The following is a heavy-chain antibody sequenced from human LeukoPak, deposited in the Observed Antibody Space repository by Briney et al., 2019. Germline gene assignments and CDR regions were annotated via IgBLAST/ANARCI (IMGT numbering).Heavy chain of an antibody. CDR2: IYYSGST. D-gene: IGHD6-13*01. Sequence: SETLSLTCTVSGGSISSYYWSWIRQPPGKGLEWIGSIYYSGSTYYNPSLKSRVTISVDTSKNQFSLKLSSVTAADTAVYYCARFRRSRAAEGYWGQGTLVTVSS. CDR1: GGSISSYY. CDR3: ARFRRSRAAEGY. V-gene: IGHV4-59*04. J-gene: IGHJ4*02.